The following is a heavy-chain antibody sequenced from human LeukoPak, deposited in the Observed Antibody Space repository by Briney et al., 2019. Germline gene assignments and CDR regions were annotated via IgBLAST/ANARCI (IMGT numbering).Heavy chain of an antibody. CDR3: AADPRWSGSYLDAFDI. V-gene: IGHV1-58*02. CDR1: GFTFTSSA. J-gene: IGHJ3*02. D-gene: IGHD3-3*01. Sequence: GTSVKVSCKASGFTFTSSAMQWVRQARGQRLEWIGWIVVGSGNTNYAQKFQERVTITRDMSTSTAYMELSSLRSEDTAVYYCAADPRWSGSYLDAFDIWGQGTMVTVSS. CDR2: IVVGSGNT.